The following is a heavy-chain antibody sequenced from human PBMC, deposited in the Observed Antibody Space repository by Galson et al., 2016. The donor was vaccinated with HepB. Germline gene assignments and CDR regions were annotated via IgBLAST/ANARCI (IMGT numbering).Heavy chain of an antibody. CDR1: GFNLGSFG. Sequence: SLRLSCAAAGFNLGSFGMNWVRQTPGKEPEWLAVIWYNGRNKYYADSVKGRFTISRDNSKNTLYLQMNSLRAEDTATYYCAKEMRWLKLGLDYWGQGTLVTVSS. V-gene: IGHV3-33*06. J-gene: IGHJ4*02. D-gene: IGHD5-24*01. CDR3: AKEMRWLKLGLDY. CDR2: IWYNGRNK.